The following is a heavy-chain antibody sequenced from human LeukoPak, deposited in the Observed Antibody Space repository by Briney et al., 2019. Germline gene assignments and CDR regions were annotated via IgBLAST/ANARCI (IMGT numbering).Heavy chain of an antibody. V-gene: IGHV3-11*01. CDR2: ISSSGSTI. Sequence: GGSLRLSCAASGFTFSDYYMSWIRQAPGKGLEWVSYISSSGSTIYYADSVKGRFTISRDNAKNSLYLQMNSLRAEDTAVYYSARSTDYCTNGVCYGFRYYYYGLDVWGQGTTVTVSS. CDR3: ARSTDYCTNGVCYGFRYYYYGLDV. D-gene: IGHD2-8*01. J-gene: IGHJ6*02. CDR1: GFTFSDYY.